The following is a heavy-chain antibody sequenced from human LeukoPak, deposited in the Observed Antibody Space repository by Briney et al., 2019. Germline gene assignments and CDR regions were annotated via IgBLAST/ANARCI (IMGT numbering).Heavy chain of an antibody. Sequence: GGSLRLSCAAAGFTFSSYGMHWVRQAPGKGLEWVAVISYDGSNKYYADSVKGRFTISRDNSKSTLYLQMNSLRAEDTAVYYCAKDHYDFWSGYSHYDYSMDVWSQGTTVTVSS. J-gene: IGHJ6*02. CDR2: ISYDGSNK. D-gene: IGHD3-3*01. V-gene: IGHV3-30*18. CDR3: AKDHYDFWSGYSHYDYSMDV. CDR1: GFTFSSYG.